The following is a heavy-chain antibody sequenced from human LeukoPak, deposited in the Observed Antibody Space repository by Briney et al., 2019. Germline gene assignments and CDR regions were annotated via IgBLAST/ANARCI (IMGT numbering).Heavy chain of an antibody. CDR1: GNTFSGGY. D-gene: IGHD2-15*01. V-gene: IGHV1-2*02. CDR3: ARDVCIGGSCQDVFDL. Sequence: ASVKVSCKASGNTFSGGYMHWVRQAPGQRLEWMGWIKPNSGATKYAQKFQGRVTMTRDTSINTGYMELSSLRSDDTAIYYCARDVCIGGSCQDVFDLWGQGTMVTVS. J-gene: IGHJ3*01. CDR2: IKPNSGAT.